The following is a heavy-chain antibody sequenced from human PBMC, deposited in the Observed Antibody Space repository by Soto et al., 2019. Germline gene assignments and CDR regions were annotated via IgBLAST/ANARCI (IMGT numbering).Heavy chain of an antibody. CDR2: ISYDGSKK. CDR1: GFTFSSYG. Sequence: QVQLVESGGGVVQPGTSLRLSCAASGFTFSSYGMHWVRQAPGKGLEWVAVISYDGSKKYYADSVKGRFTISRDNSKNTLYLQMNSLRAEDTAAYYCAKVGDVYNWYYGMDVWGQGTTVTVSS. J-gene: IGHJ6*02. V-gene: IGHV3-30*18. D-gene: IGHD1-1*01. CDR3: AKVGDVYNWYYGMDV.